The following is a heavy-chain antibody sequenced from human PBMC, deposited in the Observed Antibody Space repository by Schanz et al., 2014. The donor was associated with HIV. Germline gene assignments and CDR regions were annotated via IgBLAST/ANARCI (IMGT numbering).Heavy chain of an antibody. CDR3: AKEEQQLGGVGGYHFDY. J-gene: IGHJ4*02. V-gene: IGHV3-30*18. CDR2: ISYDGSNK. D-gene: IGHD6-13*01. CDR1: GFTFSSYG. Sequence: QVHLVESGGGVAQPGRSLRLSCTASGFTFSSYGMHWVRQAPGKGLEWVAGISYDGSNKYYADSVKGRFTISRDNSKNTLYLQMNSLRAEDTAVYYCAKEEQQLGGVGGYHFDYWGQGTLVTVSS.